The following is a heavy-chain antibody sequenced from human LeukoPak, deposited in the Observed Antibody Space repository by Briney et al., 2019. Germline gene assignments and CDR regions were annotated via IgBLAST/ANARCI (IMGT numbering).Heavy chain of an antibody. CDR2: ISYDGSNK. D-gene: IGHD3-10*02. V-gene: IGHV3-30-3*01. CDR3: ARAGGPDELRSQYFDY. Sequence: PGGSLRLSCAASGFTFSSYAMHWVRQAPGKGLEWVAVISYDGSNKYYADSVKGRFTISRDNSKNTLYLQMNSLRAEDTAVYYCARAGGPDELRSQYFDYWGQGTLVTVSS. J-gene: IGHJ4*02. CDR1: GFTFSSYA.